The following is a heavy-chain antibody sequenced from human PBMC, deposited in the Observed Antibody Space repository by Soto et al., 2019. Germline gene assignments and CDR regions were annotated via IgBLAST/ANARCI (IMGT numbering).Heavy chain of an antibody. CDR2: IIPIFGTA. D-gene: IGHD1-7*01. J-gene: IGHJ5*02. CDR1: GGTFSSYA. V-gene: IGHV1-69*13. CDR3: ARSLELRRDWFDP. Sequence: SVKVSCKASGGTFSSYAISWVRQAPGQGLEWMGGIIPIFGTANYAQKFQGRVTITADESTSTAYMELSSLRSEDTAVYYCARSLELRRDWFDPWGQGTLVTVSS.